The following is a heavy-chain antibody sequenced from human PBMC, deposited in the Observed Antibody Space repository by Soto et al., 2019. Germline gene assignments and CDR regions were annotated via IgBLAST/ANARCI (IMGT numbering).Heavy chain of an antibody. CDR3: TTTCELLLSFDN. V-gene: IGHV3-15*01. D-gene: IGHD2-15*01. CDR1: GFIFSNAW. Sequence: EVRLVESGGGLVKPGGSLRLSCAASGFIFSNAWMTWVRQAPGKGLEWVGRIKSKRDGGTTDYAAPVKGRFTISRDDSNNTLYLQMTILKIEDTAVYYCTTTCELLLSFDNWGQGTLVTVSS. CDR2: IKSKRDGGTT. J-gene: IGHJ4*02.